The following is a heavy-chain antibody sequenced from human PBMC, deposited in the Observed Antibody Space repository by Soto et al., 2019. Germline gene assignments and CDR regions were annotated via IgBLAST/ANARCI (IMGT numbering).Heavy chain of an antibody. CDR2: FYYSGST. CDR3: ASFRCSGGSCALSP. D-gene: IGHD2-15*01. Sequence: TSETLSLTCTVSGGSVSGGSYFWSWVRQPPGKGLEWIGYFYYSGSTNYNPSLKSRVTILVDTSKNQFSLKLSSVTAADTAVYYCASFRCSGGSCALSPWGQGTLVTVSS. V-gene: IGHV4-61*01. J-gene: IGHJ5*02. CDR1: GGSVSGGSYF.